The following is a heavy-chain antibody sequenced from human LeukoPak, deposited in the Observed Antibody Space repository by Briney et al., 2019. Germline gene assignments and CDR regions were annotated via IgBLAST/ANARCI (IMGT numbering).Heavy chain of an antibody. D-gene: IGHD3-10*01. Sequence: PSETLSLTCTVSGGSVSTISHYWDWVRQPPGKGLEWIVSLSDTGTTYYNPSLESRVTMSVDTSKNQFSLKLSSVTAADTAVYYCARMVRYGSGSYPPAPFDYWGQGTLVTVSS. CDR1: GGSVSTISHY. CDR2: LSDTGTT. CDR3: ARMVRYGSGSYPPAPFDY. J-gene: IGHJ4*02. V-gene: IGHV4-39*01.